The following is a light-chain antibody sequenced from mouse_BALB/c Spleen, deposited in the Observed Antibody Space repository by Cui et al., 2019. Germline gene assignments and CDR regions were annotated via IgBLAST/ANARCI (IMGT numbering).Light chain of an antibody. J-gene: IGKJ5*01. CDR1: SSVSY. CDR3: QQWSSNPHT. CDR2: LTS. V-gene: IGKV4-68*01. Sequence: QLVLTQSPALMSASPGEKVTMTCSASSSVSYMNWYQQRPRYSPKRLIYLTSNLASGVPASFSGSGSGTSYSLKISRMEAEDAAAYYCQQWSSNPHTFGAGTKLELK.